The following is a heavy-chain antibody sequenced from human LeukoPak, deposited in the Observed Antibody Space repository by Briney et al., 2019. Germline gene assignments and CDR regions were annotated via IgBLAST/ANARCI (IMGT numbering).Heavy chain of an antibody. Sequence: SETLSLTCTVSGGSISSSSYYWGWIRQPPGKGLEWIGSIYYSGSTYYNPSLKSRVTISVDTSKNQFSLKLSSVTAADTAVYYCARDGLTMIRGGHYWGQGTLVTVS. CDR1: GGSISSSSYY. V-gene: IGHV4-39*07. CDR2: IYYSGST. CDR3: ARDGLTMIRGGHY. J-gene: IGHJ4*02. D-gene: IGHD3-10*01.